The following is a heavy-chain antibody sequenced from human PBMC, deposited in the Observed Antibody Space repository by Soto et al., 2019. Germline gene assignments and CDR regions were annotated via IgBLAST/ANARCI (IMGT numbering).Heavy chain of an antibody. Sequence: GGSLRLSCVVSGFNFSNYWMTWVRQAPGKGLEWVANIKKDGSEKYYVDSVKGRFTISRDNAKNSLSLQMDSLRAEDTAVYYCARDLGKLVWDYYYYYGMDVWGQGTTVTVSS. CDR1: GFNFSNYW. D-gene: IGHD6-13*01. CDR2: IKKDGSEK. CDR3: ARDLGKLVWDYYYYYGMDV. J-gene: IGHJ6*02. V-gene: IGHV3-7*03.